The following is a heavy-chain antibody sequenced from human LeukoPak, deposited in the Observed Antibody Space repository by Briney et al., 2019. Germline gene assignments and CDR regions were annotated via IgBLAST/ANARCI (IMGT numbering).Heavy chain of an antibody. CDR3: ARDRGYYDTSGYYGDAFDI. D-gene: IGHD3-22*01. CDR1: GGSISSYY. J-gene: IGHJ3*02. V-gene: IGHV4-4*07. CDR2: IYNSGRT. Sequence: SETLSLTCTVSGGSISSYYWSWIRQPAGKGLQWIGRIYNSGRTHYNPSLQSRVTMSVDTSKNQFSLNLTSVTAADTAVYYCARDRGYYDTSGYYGDAFDIWGQGTKVTVSS.